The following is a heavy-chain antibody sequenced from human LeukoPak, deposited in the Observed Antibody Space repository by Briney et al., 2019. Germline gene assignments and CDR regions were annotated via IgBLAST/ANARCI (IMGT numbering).Heavy chain of an antibody. D-gene: IGHD6-13*01. CDR2: IYHSGST. J-gene: IGHJ4*02. CDR1: GGSISSSNW. CDR3: AREREQPEDYFDC. Sequence: TSGTLSLTCAVSGGSISSSNWWSWVRQPPGKGLEWIGEIYHSGSTNYNPSLKSRVTISVDKSKNQFSLKLSSVTAADTAVYYCAREREQPEDYFDCWGQGILVTVSS. V-gene: IGHV4-4*02.